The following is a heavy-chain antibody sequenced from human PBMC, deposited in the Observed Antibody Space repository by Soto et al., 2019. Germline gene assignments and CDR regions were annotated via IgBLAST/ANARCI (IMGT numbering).Heavy chain of an antibody. J-gene: IGHJ6*02. CDR2: ISGSGGST. D-gene: IGHD6-19*01. Sequence: GGSLRLSCAASGFTFSSYAMSWVRQAPGKGLEWVSAISGSGGSTYYADSVKGWFTISRDNSKNTLYLQMNSLRAEDTAVYYCAKDLYSSGWYGYYYYGMDVWGQGTTVTVSS. V-gene: IGHV3-23*01. CDR1: GFTFSSYA. CDR3: AKDLYSSGWYGYYYYGMDV.